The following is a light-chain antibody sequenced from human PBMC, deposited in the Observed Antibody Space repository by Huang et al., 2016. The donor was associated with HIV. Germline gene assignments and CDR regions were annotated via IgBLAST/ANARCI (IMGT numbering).Light chain of an antibody. Sequence: DIQLTQSPSSLSASPGVRVTLTCRTSQNIDTFLAWYQQKPGEVPKLLIYAASTLQAGVPSRFSGRGSGTDFALTISSLQPEDAATYYCQRYNIAPRAFGQGTTV. CDR1: QNIDTF. CDR2: AAS. CDR3: QRYNIAPRA. V-gene: IGKV1-27*01. J-gene: IGKJ1*01.